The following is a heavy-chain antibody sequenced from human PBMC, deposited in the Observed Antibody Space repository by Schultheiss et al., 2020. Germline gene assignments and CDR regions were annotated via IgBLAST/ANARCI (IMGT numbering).Heavy chain of an antibody. CDR1: GFTFSSYG. J-gene: IGHJ4*02. CDR2: IWYDGSNK. D-gene: IGHD4-17*01. CDR3: ARGQYGDYAIDY. V-gene: IGHV3-30*19. Sequence: GGSLRLSCAASGFTFSSYGMHWVRQAPGKGLEWVAVIWYDGSNKYYADSVKGRFTISRDNSKNTLYLQMNSLRAEDTAVYYCARGQYGDYAIDYWGQGTLVTVSS.